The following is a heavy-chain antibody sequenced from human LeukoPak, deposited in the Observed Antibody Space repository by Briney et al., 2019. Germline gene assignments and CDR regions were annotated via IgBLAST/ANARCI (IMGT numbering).Heavy chain of an antibody. Sequence: GASVKVSCKASGGTFSSYAISWVRQAPGQGLEWMGRIIPILGIANYAQKFQGRVTITADKSTSTAYMELSSLRSEDTAVYYCARPSGNYYYGMDVWGQGTTVTVSS. J-gene: IGHJ6*02. V-gene: IGHV1-69*04. CDR3: ARPSGNYYYGMDV. CDR1: GGTFSSYA. D-gene: IGHD3-10*01. CDR2: IIPILGIA.